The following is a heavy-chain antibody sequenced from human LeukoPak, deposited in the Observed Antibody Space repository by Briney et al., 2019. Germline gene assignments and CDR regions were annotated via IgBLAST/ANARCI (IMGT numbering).Heavy chain of an antibody. CDR1: GFTFSSYW. CDR2: IKQDGSEK. CDR3: AKDWQWLVNYYGMDV. D-gene: IGHD6-19*01. J-gene: IGHJ6*02. V-gene: IGHV3-7*01. Sequence: GGSLRLSCAASGFTFSSYWMSWVRQAPGKGLEWVANIKQDGSEKYYVDSVKGRFTISRDNSKNTLYLQMNSLRAEDTAVYYCAKDWQWLVNYYGMDVWGQGTTVTVSS.